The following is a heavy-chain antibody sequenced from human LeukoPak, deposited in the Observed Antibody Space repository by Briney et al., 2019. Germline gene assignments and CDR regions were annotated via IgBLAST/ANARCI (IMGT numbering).Heavy chain of an antibody. CDR3: ARDGAPSLGISDY. D-gene: IGHD7-27*01. V-gene: IGHV4-38-2*02. CDR1: GYSISSGHY. Sequence: SETLSLTCAVSGYSISSGHYWGWIRQPPGKGLEWIGSIYHSGSTYYNPSLKSRVTISVDTSKNQFSLKLSSVTAADTAVYYCARDGAPSLGISDYWGQGTLVTVSS. CDR2: IYHSGST. J-gene: IGHJ4*02.